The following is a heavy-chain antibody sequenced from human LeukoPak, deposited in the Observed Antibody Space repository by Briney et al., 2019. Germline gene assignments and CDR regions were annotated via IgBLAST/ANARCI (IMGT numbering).Heavy chain of an antibody. CDR2: ISYDGSNK. J-gene: IGHJ4*02. D-gene: IGHD3-10*01. V-gene: IGHV3-30*04. Sequence: PGRSPRLSCAASGFTFSSYAMHWVRQAPGKGLEWVAVISYDGSNKYYADSVKGRFTISRDNSKNTLYLQMNSLRAEDTAVYYCARELDAGSELLWFGELRYWGQGTLVTVSS. CDR3: ARELDAGSELLWFGELRY. CDR1: GFTFSSYA.